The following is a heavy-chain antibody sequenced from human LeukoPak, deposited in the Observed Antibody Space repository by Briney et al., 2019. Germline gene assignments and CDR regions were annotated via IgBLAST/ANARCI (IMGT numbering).Heavy chain of an antibody. CDR3: ASAYSSGFGY. D-gene: IGHD6-19*01. CDR1: GYSISSGYY. V-gene: IGHV4-38-2*02. Sequence: SSETLSLTCTVSGYSISSGYYWGWIRQPPGKGLEWIGNIYPSGATYYNPSLKTRVTISVDTSKNQFSLKLSSVTAADTAVYYCASAYSSGFGYWGQGTLVTVSS. CDR2: IYPSGAT. J-gene: IGHJ4*02.